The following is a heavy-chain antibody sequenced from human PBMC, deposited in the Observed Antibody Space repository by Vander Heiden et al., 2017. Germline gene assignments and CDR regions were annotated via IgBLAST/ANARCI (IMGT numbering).Heavy chain of an antibody. Sequence: EVQLVESGGGLVQPGGSVRLSCAASGFTVSDHYMDWVRQAPRKGLEWVGRTRKKANSYTTEYAASVKGRFTISRDDSKNALYLQMNSLKTEDTAVYYCGREFDDYLDYWGQGTLGTVAS. CDR2: TRKKANSYTT. CDR1: GFTVSDHY. V-gene: IGHV3-72*01. J-gene: IGHJ4*02. CDR3: GREFDDYLDY.